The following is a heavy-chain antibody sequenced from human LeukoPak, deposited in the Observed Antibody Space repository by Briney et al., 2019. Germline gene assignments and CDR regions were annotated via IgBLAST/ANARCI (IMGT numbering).Heavy chain of an antibody. CDR2: ISNDLTTI. D-gene: IGHD6-13*01. Sequence: GGSLRLSCVASRFTFSDYRMTWVRQAPGKGLEWIAYISNDLTTIHYAASVKGRFTISRDNARNSLYLQMNSLRAEDTAVYYCARDGSSRWVGGFDYWGQGTLVTVSS. CDR1: RFTFSDYR. CDR3: ARDGSSRWVGGFDY. J-gene: IGHJ4*02. V-gene: IGHV3-48*04.